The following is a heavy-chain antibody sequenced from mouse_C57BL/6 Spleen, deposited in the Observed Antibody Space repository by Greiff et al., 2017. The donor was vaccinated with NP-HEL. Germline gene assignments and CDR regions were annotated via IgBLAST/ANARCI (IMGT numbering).Heavy chain of an antibody. D-gene: IGHD2-12*01. CDR3: ARDLRGYFDV. J-gene: IGHJ1*03. CDR2: ISYDGSN. Sequence: EVQLQQSGPGLVKPSQSLSLTCSVTGYSITSGYYWNWIRQFPGNKLEWMGYISYDGSNNYNPSLKNRISITRDTSKNQFFLKLNSVTTEDTATYYCARDLRGYFDVWGTGTTVTVSS. V-gene: IGHV3-6*01. CDR1: GYSITSGYY.